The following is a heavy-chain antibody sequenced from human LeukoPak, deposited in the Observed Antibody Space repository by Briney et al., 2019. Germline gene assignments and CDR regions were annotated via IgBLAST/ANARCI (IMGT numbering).Heavy chain of an antibody. V-gene: IGHV1-69*01. D-gene: IGHD3-10*01. CDR3: ARVSYYGSGSYYKGCDY. CDR2: IIPIFGTA. CDR1: GGTFSSYA. J-gene: IGHJ4*02. Sequence: SVTVSCKASGGTFSSYAISWVRQAPGQGLEWMGGIIPIFGTANYAQKFHGRVTITADESTSTAYMELGSLRPEDTAVYYCARVSYYGSGSYYKGCDYWGQGTLVTVSS.